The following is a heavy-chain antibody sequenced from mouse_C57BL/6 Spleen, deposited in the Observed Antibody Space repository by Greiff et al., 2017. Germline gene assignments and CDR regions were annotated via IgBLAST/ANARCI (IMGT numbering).Heavy chain of an antibody. J-gene: IGHJ4*01. D-gene: IGHD2-5*01. CDR2: IYPGDGDT. CDR3: ARGYSNYLYAMDY. CDR1: GYAFSSYW. V-gene: IGHV1-80*01. Sequence: QVHVKQSGAELVKPGASVKISCKASGYAFSSYWMNWVKQRPGKGLEWIGQIYPGDGDTNYNGKFKGKATLTADKSSSTAYMQLSSLTSEDSAVYFCARGYSNYLYAMDYWGQGTSVTVSS.